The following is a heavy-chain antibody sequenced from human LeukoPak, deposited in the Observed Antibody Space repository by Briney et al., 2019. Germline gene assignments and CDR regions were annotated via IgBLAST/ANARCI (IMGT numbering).Heavy chain of an antibody. V-gene: IGHV4-34*01. Sequence: SETLSLTCAVYGGSFSGYYWSWIRQPPGKGLEWIGEVNHSGRTKYNPSLKSRVAMSVDTSRNQFPLKLNSVTAADTAVYYCARVSPIAAAGSSYYYAIDVWGQGTTVTVSS. D-gene: IGHD6-25*01. CDR2: VNHSGRT. CDR3: ARVSPIAAAGSSYYYAIDV. J-gene: IGHJ6*02. CDR1: GGSFSGYY.